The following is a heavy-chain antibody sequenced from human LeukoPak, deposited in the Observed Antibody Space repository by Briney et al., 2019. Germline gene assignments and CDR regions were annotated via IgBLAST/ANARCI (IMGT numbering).Heavy chain of an antibody. D-gene: IGHD6-6*01. V-gene: IGHV3-30-3*01. CDR3: ARVGSSSLDY. J-gene: IGHJ4*02. Sequence: GWALRLSCAASGFTFSSYAMHWVRQAPGKGLEWVAVISYDGSNKYYADSVKGRFTISRDNSKNTLYLQMNSLRAEDTAVYYCARVGSSSLDYWGQGTLVTVSS. CDR1: GFTFSSYA. CDR2: ISYDGSNK.